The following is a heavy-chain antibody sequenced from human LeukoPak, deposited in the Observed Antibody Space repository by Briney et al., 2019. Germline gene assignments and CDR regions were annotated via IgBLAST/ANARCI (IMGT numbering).Heavy chain of an antibody. Sequence: SETLSLTCTVSGGSISSSSYSWSWIRQPAGKGLEWIGRIYISGSTNYNPSLKSRVTISVDTSKNQFSLKLSSVTAADTAVYYCARQLSIGGGLRRGYSYGYYYYMDVWGKGTTVTISS. D-gene: IGHD5-18*01. V-gene: IGHV4-61*02. CDR2: IYISGST. CDR1: GGSISSSSYS. J-gene: IGHJ6*03. CDR3: ARQLSIGGGLRRGYSYGYYYYMDV.